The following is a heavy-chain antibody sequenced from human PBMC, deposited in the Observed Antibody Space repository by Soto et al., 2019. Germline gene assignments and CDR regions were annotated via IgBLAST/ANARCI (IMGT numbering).Heavy chain of an antibody. Sequence: SETLSLTCTVSGGSISSYYWSWIRQPPGKGLEWIGYIYYSGSTNYNPSLKSRVTISVDTSKNQFSLKLSSVTAADTAVYYCARDLTHRYGSSYGIEVWGQGTTVTVSS. D-gene: IGHD3-10*01. CDR1: GGSISSYY. CDR3: ARDLTHRYGSSYGIEV. V-gene: IGHV4-59*01. CDR2: IYYSGST. J-gene: IGHJ6*02.